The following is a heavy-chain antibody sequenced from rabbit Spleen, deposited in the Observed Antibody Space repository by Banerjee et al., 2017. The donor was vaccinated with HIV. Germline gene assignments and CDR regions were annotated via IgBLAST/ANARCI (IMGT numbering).Heavy chain of an antibody. Sequence: QSLEESGGDLVKPGASLTLTCIASGVSFSGNSYMCWVRQAPGKGLEWIACIDTGSSGFTYFASWAKGRFTISKTSSTTVTLQLTSLTAADTATYFCARGSAAMTMVITGFYFSLWGPGTLVTVS. CDR2: IDTGSSGFT. D-gene: IGHD2-1*01. V-gene: IGHV1S40*01. CDR3: ARGSAAMTMVITGFYFSL. CDR1: GVSFSGNSY. J-gene: IGHJ4*01.